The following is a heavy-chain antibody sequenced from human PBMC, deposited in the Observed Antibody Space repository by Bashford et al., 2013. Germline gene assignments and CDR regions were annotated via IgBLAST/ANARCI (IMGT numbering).Heavy chain of an antibody. Sequence: GGSLRLSCAASGFTFSSYAMSWVRQAPGKGLEWVSTISGSGGSTYYADSVKGRFTISRDSSENTLYLQMNSLRAEDTAVYYCAKAIVAGRLINSFDYWGQGTLVTVSS. V-gene: IGHV3-23*01. CDR3: AKAIVAGRLINSFDY. CDR1: GFTFSSYA. J-gene: IGHJ4*02. CDR2: ISGSGGST. D-gene: IGHD6-6*01.